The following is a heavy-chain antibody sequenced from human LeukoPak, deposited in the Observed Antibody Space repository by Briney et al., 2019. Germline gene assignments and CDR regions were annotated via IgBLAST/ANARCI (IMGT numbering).Heavy chain of an antibody. Sequence: ASVKVSCKASGYTFTSYGISRVRQAPGQGLEWMGWMNPNSGNTGYAQKFQGRVTITRNTSISTAYMELSSLRSEDTAVYYCARERYTSSWYYFDLWGQGTLVTVSS. CDR1: GYTFTSYG. D-gene: IGHD6-13*01. CDR2: MNPNSGNT. J-gene: IGHJ4*02. CDR3: ARERYTSSWYYFDL. V-gene: IGHV1-8*03.